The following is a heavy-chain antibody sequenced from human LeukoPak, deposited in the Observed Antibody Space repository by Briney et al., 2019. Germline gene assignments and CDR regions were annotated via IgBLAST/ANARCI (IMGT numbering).Heavy chain of an antibody. Sequence: GGSLRLSCAASGFTFSDYYMSWIRQAPGKGLEWVSYISSSGSTIYYADSVKGRFTISRDNAKNSLYLQMNSLRAEDTAVYYCASGYNYYDSSGYYSNSDYWGQGTLVTVSS. V-gene: IGHV3-11*04. D-gene: IGHD3-22*01. J-gene: IGHJ4*02. CDR1: GFTFSDYY. CDR2: ISSSGSTI. CDR3: ASGYNYYDSSGYYSNSDY.